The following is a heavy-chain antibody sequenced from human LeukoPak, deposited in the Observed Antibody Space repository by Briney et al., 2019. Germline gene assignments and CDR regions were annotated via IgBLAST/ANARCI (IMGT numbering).Heavy chain of an antibody. CDR3: ARGATYYDILTGYFPLEVDY. V-gene: IGHV3-7*01. Sequence: PGGSLRLSCAASGFPFSTYWMSWVRQAPGKGLEWVANINQDGSEKYYVDSVEGLFTISRDNAKNSLYLQMNSLRAEDTAVYYCARGATYYDILTGYFPLEVDYWGQGTLVTVSS. CDR2: INQDGSEK. J-gene: IGHJ4*02. D-gene: IGHD3-9*01. CDR1: GFPFSTYW.